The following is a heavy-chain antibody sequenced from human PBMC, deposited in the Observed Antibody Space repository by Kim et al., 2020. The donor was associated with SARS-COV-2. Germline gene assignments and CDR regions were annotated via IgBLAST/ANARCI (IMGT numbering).Heavy chain of an antibody. CDR3: ARCITMVRGVSIGDAFDI. J-gene: IGHJ3*02. CDR2: IYYSGST. V-gene: IGHV4-31*03. Sequence: SETLSLTCTVSGGSISSGGYYWSWIRQHPGKGLEWIGYIYYSGSTYYNPSLKSRVTISVDTSKNQFSLKLSSVTAADTAVYYCARCITMVRGVSIGDAFDIWGQGTMVTVSS. CDR1: GGSISSGGYY. D-gene: IGHD3-10*01.